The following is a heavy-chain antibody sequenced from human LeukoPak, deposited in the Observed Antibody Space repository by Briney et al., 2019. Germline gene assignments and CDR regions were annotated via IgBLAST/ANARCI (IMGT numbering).Heavy chain of an antibody. CDR1: GGSFSGYY. Sequence: SETLSLTCAVYGGSFSGYYWSWIRQPPGKGLEWIGEINHSGSTNYDPSLKSRVTISVDTSKSQFSLKLNSVTAADTAVYYCASLTSPIAPKEDYGSGSYKFAFDFWGQGTLVTVSS. D-gene: IGHD3-10*01. J-gene: IGHJ4*02. V-gene: IGHV4-34*01. CDR3: ASLTSPIAPKEDYGSGSYKFAFDF. CDR2: INHSGST.